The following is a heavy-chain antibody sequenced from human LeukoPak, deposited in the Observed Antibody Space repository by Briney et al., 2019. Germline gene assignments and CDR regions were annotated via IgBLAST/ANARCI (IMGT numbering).Heavy chain of an antibody. Sequence: GGSLRLSCAASGFTFSSYAMSWVRQAPGKGLEWVSAISGSGGSTYYADSVKGRFTISRDNAKNSLYLQMNSLRAEDTAVYYCARGPYSSRPRNFDYWGQGTLVTVSS. CDR1: GFTFSSYA. V-gene: IGHV3-23*01. D-gene: IGHD6-13*01. CDR2: ISGSGGST. CDR3: ARGPYSSRPRNFDY. J-gene: IGHJ4*02.